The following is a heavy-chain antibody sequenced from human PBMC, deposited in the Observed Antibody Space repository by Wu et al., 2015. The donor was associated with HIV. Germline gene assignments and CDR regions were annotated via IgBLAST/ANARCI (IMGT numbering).Heavy chain of an antibody. V-gene: IGHV1-2*02. Sequence: QVQLVQSGAEVKKPGASVKVSCKASGYTFTGYYMHWVRQAPGQGLEWMGWINPNSGGTNYAQKFQGRVTMTRDTSISTAYMELSRLRSDDTAVYYCARECGFGEFRRGYWFDPGAREPWSPSPQ. CDR2: INPNSGGT. D-gene: IGHD3-10*01. J-gene: IGHJ5*02. CDR3: ARECGFGEFRRGYWFDP. CDR1: GYTFTGYY.